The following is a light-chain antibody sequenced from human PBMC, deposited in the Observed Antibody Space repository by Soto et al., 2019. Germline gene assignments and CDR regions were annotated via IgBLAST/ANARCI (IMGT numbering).Light chain of an antibody. V-gene: IGKV1-8*01. J-gene: IGKJ1*01. CDR1: QEISSF. Sequence: AIRVTQSPSSISASTGDTVTITCRASQEISSFLAWYQHRPGKAPYLLLYASSTVQSGVPSRFSGSGSGTDFTLTISDLQSEDSATYFCQQYYAYPRTFAQGTKVEIK. CDR2: ASS. CDR3: QQYYAYPRT.